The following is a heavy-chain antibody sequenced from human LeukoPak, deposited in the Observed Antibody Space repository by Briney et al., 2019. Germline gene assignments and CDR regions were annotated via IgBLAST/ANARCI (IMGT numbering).Heavy chain of an antibody. D-gene: IGHD1-26*01. CDR2: IIPIFGTA. CDR1: GGTFNSYT. Sequence: SVKVSCKASGGTFNSYTISWVRQAPGQGLEWMGGIIPIFGTANYAQKFQGRVTITTDESTSTAYMELSSLRSEDTAVYYCARDGSGSYSPTFDYWGQGTLVTVSS. V-gene: IGHV1-69*05. CDR3: ARDGSGSYSPTFDY. J-gene: IGHJ4*02.